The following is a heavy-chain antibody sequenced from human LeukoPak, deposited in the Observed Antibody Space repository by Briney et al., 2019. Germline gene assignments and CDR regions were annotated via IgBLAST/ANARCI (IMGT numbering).Heavy chain of an antibody. J-gene: IGHJ4*02. CDR3: ARPGELGVDY. Sequence: SETLSLTCTVSGGSISSSSYYWGWIRQPPGKGLEWIGSIYYSGSTYYNPSLKSRATISVDTSKNQFSLKLSSVTAADTAVYYCARPGELGVDYWGQGTLVTVSS. V-gene: IGHV4-39*01. CDR2: IYYSGST. CDR1: GGSISSSSYY. D-gene: IGHD7-27*01.